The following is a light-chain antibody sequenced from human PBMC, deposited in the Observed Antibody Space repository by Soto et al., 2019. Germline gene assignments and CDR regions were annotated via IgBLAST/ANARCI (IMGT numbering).Light chain of an antibody. CDR1: SSSIGAGYE. CDR2: GNG. CDR3: KSYDKRLTAYV. Sequence: QSVLTQPPSVSGAPGQRVTISCSGTSSSIGAGYEVHWYHQLPGTAPKLVVSGNGNRPSGVPDRLSASKSGTSASLAITGLHAADEGHSPCKSYDKRLTAYVFGTGTKVTV. J-gene: IGLJ1*01. V-gene: IGLV1-40*01.